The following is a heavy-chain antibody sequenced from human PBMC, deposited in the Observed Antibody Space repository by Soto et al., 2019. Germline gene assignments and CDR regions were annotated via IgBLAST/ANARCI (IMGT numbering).Heavy chain of an antibody. CDR2: ISGSGGST. CDR1: GFTFRSYA. J-gene: IGHJ2*01. CDR3: ASLVGGYWYFDL. D-gene: IGHD3-16*01. V-gene: IGHV3-23*01. Sequence: GGSLRLSCAASGFTFRSYAMSWVRQAPGKGLEWVSAISGSGGSTYYADSVKGRFTISRDNSKNTLYLQMNSLRAEVTAVYYCASLVGGYWYFDLWGRGTLVTVSS.